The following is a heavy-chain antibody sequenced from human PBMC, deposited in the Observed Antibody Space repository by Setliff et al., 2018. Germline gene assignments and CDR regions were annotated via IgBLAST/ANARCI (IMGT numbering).Heavy chain of an antibody. D-gene: IGHD2-2*01. CDR3: ARVARVVLSRNAFDI. V-gene: IGHV4-31*03. CDR1: GGSISSGGYY. Sequence: SETLSLTCTVSGGSISSGGYYWSWIRQHPGKGLEWIGYIYYSGSTYYNPSLKSRVTISVDTSKNQFSLKLSSVTAADTAVYYCARVARVVLSRNAFDIWGQGAMVTVSS. J-gene: IGHJ3*02. CDR2: IYYSGST.